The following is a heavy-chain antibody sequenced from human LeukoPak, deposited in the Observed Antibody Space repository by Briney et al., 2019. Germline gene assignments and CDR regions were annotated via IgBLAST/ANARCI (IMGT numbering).Heavy chain of an antibody. CDR1: GFTFSSYG. Sequence: GGSLRLSCAASGFTFSSYGMHWVRQAPGKGLEWVAFIRYDGSNKYYADSVKGRFTISRDNSKNTLYLQMNSLRAEDTAAYYCAKSFEAGYSSRVSHWLAFDIWGQGTMVTVSS. V-gene: IGHV3-30*02. CDR2: IRYDGSNK. CDR3: AKSFEAGYSSRVSHWLAFDI. D-gene: IGHD6-19*01. J-gene: IGHJ3*02.